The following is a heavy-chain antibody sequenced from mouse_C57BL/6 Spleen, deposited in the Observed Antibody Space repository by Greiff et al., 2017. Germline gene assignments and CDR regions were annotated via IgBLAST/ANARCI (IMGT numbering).Heavy chain of an antibody. CDR3: AKDHYYGSSSYYFDY. CDR1: GYSITSGYY. CDR2: ISYDGSN. Sequence: EVKLQESGPGLVKPSQSLSLTCSVTGYSITSGYYWNWIRQFPGNKLEWMGYISYDGSNNYNPSLKNRISITRDTSKNQFFLKLNSVTTEDTATYYCAKDHYYGSSSYYFDYWGQGTTLTVSS. J-gene: IGHJ2*01. V-gene: IGHV3-6*01. D-gene: IGHD1-1*01.